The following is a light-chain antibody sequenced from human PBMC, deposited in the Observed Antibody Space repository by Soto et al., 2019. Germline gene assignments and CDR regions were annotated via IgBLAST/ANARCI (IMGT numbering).Light chain of an antibody. V-gene: IGKV3-20*01. J-gene: IGKJ2*01. Sequence: IVLTQSPGTLYLSPGERATLSCSASQRVSSTFLAWYQQKPGQAPRLLIYGAYTRATGIQDRFIGSGSGTDFTLTISRLEPEYFAVYYCQQYGRSLYTCGPGTKLEIQ. CDR1: QRVSSTF. CDR3: QQYGRSLYT. CDR2: GAY.